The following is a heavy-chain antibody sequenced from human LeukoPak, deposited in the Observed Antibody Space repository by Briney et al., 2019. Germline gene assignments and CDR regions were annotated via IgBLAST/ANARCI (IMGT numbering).Heavy chain of an antibody. J-gene: IGHJ5*02. Sequence: PSETLSLTCTVSGGSISSSGKYGAWIRQPPGKGLEWMGSMFYSGTTYYNPSLKSRVTISVDTSKNQFSLKLSSVTAADTAVYYCAREVTMIVGWFDPWGQGTLVTVSS. CDR3: AREVTMIVGWFDP. D-gene: IGHD3-22*01. V-gene: IGHV4-39*07. CDR1: GGSISSSGKY. CDR2: MFYSGTT.